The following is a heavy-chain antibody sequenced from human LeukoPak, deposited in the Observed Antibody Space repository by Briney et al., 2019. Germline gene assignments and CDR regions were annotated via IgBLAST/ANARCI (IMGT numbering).Heavy chain of an antibody. V-gene: IGHV3-30*18. J-gene: IGHJ4*02. CDR2: ISYDGRNK. CDR3: AKGPLRGTAATIDY. D-gene: IGHD2-2*01. CDR1: GFTFNNYG. Sequence: GGSLRLSCAASGFTFNNYGMHWVRQAPGKGLEWVAVISYDGRNKHYPDSVKGRFTISRDISTDTLWLQMDSLRTEDTAVYYCAKGPLRGTAATIDYWGQGTLVTVSS.